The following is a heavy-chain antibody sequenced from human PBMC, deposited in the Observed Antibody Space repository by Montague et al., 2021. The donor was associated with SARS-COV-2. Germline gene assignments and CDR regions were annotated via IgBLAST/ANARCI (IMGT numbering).Heavy chain of an antibody. CDR1: DGSFSDYS. V-gene: IGHV4-34*01. CDR2: INHRGRT. D-gene: IGHD3-22*01. Sequence: SETLSLTCAVYDGSFSDYSWTWIRQPPGKGLEWIGEINHRGRTNYNPSLKSRVTISVDTSKNQFSLKMTSVTAADTAVYYCARGRQNINMVVVVVTGGEYYVDFWGQGTLVAVPS. CDR3: ARGRQNINMVVVVVTGGEYYVDF. J-gene: IGHJ4*02.